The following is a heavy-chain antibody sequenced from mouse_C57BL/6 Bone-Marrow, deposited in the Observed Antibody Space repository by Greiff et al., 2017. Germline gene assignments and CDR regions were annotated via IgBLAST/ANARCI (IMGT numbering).Heavy chain of an antibody. CDR2: IDPENGDT. J-gene: IGHJ3*01. V-gene: IGHV14-4*01. CDR1: GFNIKDDY. Sequence: EVKLLESGAELVRPGASVKLSCTASGFNIKDDYMHWVKQRPEQGLEWIGWIDPENGDTEYASKFQGKATITAYTSSNTAYLQLSSLTAEDTAVYYWTTNWDVGAYWGQGTLVTVSA. D-gene: IGHD4-1*01. CDR3: TTNWDVGAY.